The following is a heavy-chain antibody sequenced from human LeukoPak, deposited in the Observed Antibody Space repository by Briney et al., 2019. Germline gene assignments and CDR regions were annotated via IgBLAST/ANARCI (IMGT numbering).Heavy chain of an antibody. CDR3: ARPNSGSYFGAFDI. CDR2: IYHSGST. D-gene: IGHD1-26*01. V-gene: IGHV4-38-2*01. CDR1: GYSICSGYY. Sequence: PSETLSLTXAVSGYSICSGYYWGWIRQPPGKGLEWIGSIYHSGSTDYNPSLKSRVTISVDTSKNQFSLKLSSVTAADTAVYYCARPNSGSYFGAFDIWGQRTMVTVSS. J-gene: IGHJ3*02.